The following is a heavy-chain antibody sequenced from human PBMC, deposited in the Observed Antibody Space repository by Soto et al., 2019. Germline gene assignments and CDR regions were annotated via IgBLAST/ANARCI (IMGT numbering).Heavy chain of an antibody. Sequence: GGSLRLSCAASGFTFSSYWMHWVRQAPGKGLVWVSRINSDGSSTSYADSVKGRFTISRDNAKNTLYLQMNSLRAEDTAFYYCAKDHDEDFGYDLDYFDYWGQGTLVTVPS. CDR2: INSDGSST. J-gene: IGHJ4*02. D-gene: IGHD5-12*01. CDR3: AKDHDEDFGYDLDYFDY. CDR1: GFTFSSYW. V-gene: IGHV3-74*01.